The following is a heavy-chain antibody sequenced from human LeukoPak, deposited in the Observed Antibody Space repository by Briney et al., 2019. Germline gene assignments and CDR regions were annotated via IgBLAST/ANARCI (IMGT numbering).Heavy chain of an antibody. CDR3: AAGLLDY. V-gene: IGHV3-48*01. Sequence: PGGSLRLSCAASGFTFRNYSMNWARQAPGKGLEWVSYISSSSRTIYYADSVKGRFTISRDNAKNSLYLQMNSLRAEDTAVYYCAAGLLDYWGQGTLVTVSS. J-gene: IGHJ4*02. CDR1: GFTFRNYS. CDR2: ISSSSRTI.